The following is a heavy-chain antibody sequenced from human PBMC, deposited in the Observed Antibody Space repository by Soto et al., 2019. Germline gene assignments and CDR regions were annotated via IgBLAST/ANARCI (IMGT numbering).Heavy chain of an antibody. V-gene: IGHV3-11*01. Sequence: GGSLRLYGAASVLTFGDYYMSWIRQAPGKGLEWVSYISRDSTIYYADSVKGRFTISRDNAKNSLYLQMNSLIAEDTAVYYCAKAGRRNYNDYWGQGILVTVSS. CDR2: ISRDSTI. CDR1: VLTFGDYY. J-gene: IGHJ4*02. CDR3: AKAGRRNYNDY. D-gene: IGHD1-7*01.